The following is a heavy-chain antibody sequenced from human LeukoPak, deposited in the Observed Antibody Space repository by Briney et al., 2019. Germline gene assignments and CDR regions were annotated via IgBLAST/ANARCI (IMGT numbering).Heavy chain of an antibody. V-gene: IGHV3-30*04. J-gene: IGHJ4*02. Sequence: GGSLRLSCAASGFTFSSYAMHWVRQAPGKGLEWVAVISYDGSNKYYADSVKGRFTISRDNSNNTLYLQMNSLRAEDMAVYYCARDIDPTGLVPAAMPGYWGQGTLVTVSS. CDR2: ISYDGSNK. CDR1: GFTFSSYA. CDR3: ARDIDPTGLVPAAMPGY. D-gene: IGHD2-2*01.